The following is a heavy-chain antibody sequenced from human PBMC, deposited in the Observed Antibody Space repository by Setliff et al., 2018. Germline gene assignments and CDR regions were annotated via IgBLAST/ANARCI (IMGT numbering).Heavy chain of an antibody. CDR3: VRDWASGDDH. V-gene: IGHV3-15*01. Sequence: KPGGSLRLSCAASGFTFSNAWMSWVRQAPGKGLEWVGRIKSKTDGGTTDYAAPVKGRFTISRDDSKNTLYLQMNILEVEDTAVYYCVRDWASGDDHWGRGTLVTVSS. D-gene: IGHD2-21*01. J-gene: IGHJ4*02. CDR2: IKSKTDGGTT. CDR1: GFTFSNAW.